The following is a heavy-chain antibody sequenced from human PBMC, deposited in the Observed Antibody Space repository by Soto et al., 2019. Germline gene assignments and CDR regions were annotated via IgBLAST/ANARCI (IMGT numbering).Heavy chain of an antibody. J-gene: IGHJ4*02. D-gene: IGHD2-2*01. CDR3: ARESEQLTSIDY. Sequence: QVQLQESGPGLVKPSQTLSLTCTVSGGSISSGGYYWSWIRQHPGKGLEWIGYIYYSGSTYYNPSLKSRVTISVDTSKNQFSLRLSSVTAADTAVYYCARESEQLTSIDYWGQGTLVTVSS. V-gene: IGHV4-31*03. CDR2: IYYSGST. CDR1: GGSISSGGYY.